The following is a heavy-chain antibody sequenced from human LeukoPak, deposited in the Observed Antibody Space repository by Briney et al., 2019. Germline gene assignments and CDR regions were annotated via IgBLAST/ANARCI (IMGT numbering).Heavy chain of an antibody. D-gene: IGHD5-24*01. CDR1: GGSISSSSYY. CDR3: ARDGGPRDGSGPYWYFDY. Sequence: PSETLSLTCTVSGGSISSSSYYWGWIRQSPGKGLEWIGSIYYSGTTYYNPSLKSRVTISADTSKNQFSLKLSSVTAADTAVYYCARDGGPRDGSGPYWYFDYWGQGTLVTVSS. CDR2: IYYSGTT. V-gene: IGHV4-39*07. J-gene: IGHJ4*02.